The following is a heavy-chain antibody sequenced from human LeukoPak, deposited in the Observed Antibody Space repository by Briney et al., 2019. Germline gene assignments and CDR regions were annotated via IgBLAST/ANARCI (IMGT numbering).Heavy chain of an antibody. J-gene: IGHJ6*02. CDR2: IYSGGST. CDR1: GFTVSSNY. Sequence: GGSLRLSCAASGFTVSSNYMSWVRQAPGKGLEWVSVIYSGGSTYYADSVKGRFTISRDNSKNTLYLQMNGLRAEDTAVYYCAREGGDYYYYYGMDVWGQGTTVTVSS. CDR3: AREGGDYYYYYGMDV. V-gene: IGHV3-53*01. D-gene: IGHD4-17*01.